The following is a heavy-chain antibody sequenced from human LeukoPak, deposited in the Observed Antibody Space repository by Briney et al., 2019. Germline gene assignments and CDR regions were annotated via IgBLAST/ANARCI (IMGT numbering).Heavy chain of an antibody. D-gene: IGHD3-22*01. V-gene: IGHV3-74*01. CDR2: INPDGSTT. J-gene: IGHJ5*02. CDR3: ARVLSGSWDWFDP. CDR1: GFAFSRYW. Sequence: PGGSLRLSCAASGFAFSRYWIHWVRQAPGKGLEWGSRINPDGSTTTYADSVKGRFTISRDNAKNTVYLQMNRLRAEDTAVYYCARVLSGSWDWFDPWGQGTLVTVSS.